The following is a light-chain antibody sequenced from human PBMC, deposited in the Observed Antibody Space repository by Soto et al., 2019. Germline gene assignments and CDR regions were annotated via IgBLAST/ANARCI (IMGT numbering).Light chain of an antibody. CDR2: DVN. CDR3: TSWTTSTTMK. V-gene: IGLV2-14*01. J-gene: IGLJ2*01. CDR1: SRDVGAYNY. Sequence: QSALTQPASVSGSPGQSITISCTGTSRDVGAYNYVSWYQQHPGKAPKLMIYDVNIRHSGVSNRFSGSKSGNTASLTISGLQAEDEADYYCTSWTTSTTMKFGGGTKLTVL.